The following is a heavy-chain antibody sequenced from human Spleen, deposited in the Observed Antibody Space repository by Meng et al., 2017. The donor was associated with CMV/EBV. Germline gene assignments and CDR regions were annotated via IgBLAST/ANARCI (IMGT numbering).Heavy chain of an antibody. D-gene: IGHD3-16*01. V-gene: IGHV4-39*01. CDR2: VYYSGIT. CDR1: GDSVSSSSFY. CDR3: ARAGFRGT. J-gene: IGHJ5*02. Sequence: SETLSLTCTVSGDSVSSSSFYWGWIRQPPGKGLEWIGSVYYSGITYYNPSLKSRVTISVDTSKNQFSLKVSSVTAADTAVYYCARAGFRGTWGQGTLVTVSS.